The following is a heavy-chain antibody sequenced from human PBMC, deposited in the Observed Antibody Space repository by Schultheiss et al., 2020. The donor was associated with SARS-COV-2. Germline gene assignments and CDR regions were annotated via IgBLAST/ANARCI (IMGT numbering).Heavy chain of an antibody. D-gene: IGHD3-9*01. CDR3: AKGGDILTGNYYYYGMDV. V-gene: IGHV3-23*01. CDR1: GFTFSSYS. CDR2: ISGSGGST. J-gene: IGHJ6*02. Sequence: GGSLRLSCAASGFTFSSYSMNWVRQAPGKGLEWVSAISGSGGSTYYADSVKGRFTISRDNSKNTLYLQMNSLRAEDTAVYYCAKGGDILTGNYYYYGMDVWGQGTTVTVSS.